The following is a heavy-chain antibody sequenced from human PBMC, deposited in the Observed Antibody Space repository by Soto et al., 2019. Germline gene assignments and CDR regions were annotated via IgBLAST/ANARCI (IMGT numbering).Heavy chain of an antibody. V-gene: IGHV5-51*01. D-gene: IGHD3-16*01. Sequence: SLNISFKGSGYSLTSYGIGWVRQMPGKGLEWMGIIYPGDSDTRYSPYLQGQFTISADKSISTAYLHCSSLKASDTAMYYCERRGIRHFYYGMDVWGQGTTVSV. CDR2: IYPGDSDT. CDR1: GYSLTSYG. J-gene: IGHJ6*02. CDR3: ERRGIRHFYYGMDV.